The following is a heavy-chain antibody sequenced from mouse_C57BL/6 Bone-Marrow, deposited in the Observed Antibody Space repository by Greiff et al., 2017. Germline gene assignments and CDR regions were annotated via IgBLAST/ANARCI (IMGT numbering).Heavy chain of an antibody. CDR1: GYTFTSYW. J-gene: IGHJ2*01. CDR2: IHPNSGST. D-gene: IGHD1-1*01. Sequence: QVQLQQSGAELVKPGASVKLSCKASGYTFTSYWMHWVKQRPGQGLEWIGMIHPNSGSTNYNEKFKSKATLTVDKSSSTAYMQLSSLTSEDSAVYYCARAYYYGSSLDYWGQGTTLTVSS. V-gene: IGHV1-64*01. CDR3: ARAYYYGSSLDY.